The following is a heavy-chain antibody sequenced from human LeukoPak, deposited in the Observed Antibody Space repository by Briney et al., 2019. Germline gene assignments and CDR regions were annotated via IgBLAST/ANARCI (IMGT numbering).Heavy chain of an antibody. CDR3: GREIVVVTAFDY. D-gene: IGHD2-21*02. Sequence: SETLSLTCTVSGGSISSSSYYWGWIRQPPGKGLEWIGSIYYSGSTYYNPTLKSRVTISVDTSKNQFSLKLSSVTAADTAVYYCGREIVVVTAFDYWGQGTLVTVSS. V-gene: IGHV4-39*01. J-gene: IGHJ4*02. CDR2: IYYSGST. CDR1: GGSISSSSYY.